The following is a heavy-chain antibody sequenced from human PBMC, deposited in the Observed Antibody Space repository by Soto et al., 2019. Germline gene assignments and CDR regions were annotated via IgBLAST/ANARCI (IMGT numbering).Heavy chain of an antibody. Sequence: SETLSLTCAVSGFFISSGNYWGWIQKPPGKGLEWIGSIFHGGNTYYNPSLKSRVTISVDMSKNQFSLKLNSVTAADTAVYYCARARWYDAFDVWGQGTVVTVSS. CDR2: IFHGGNT. D-gene: IGHD2-15*01. CDR3: ARARWYDAFDV. CDR1: GFFISSGNY. J-gene: IGHJ3*01. V-gene: IGHV4-38-2*01.